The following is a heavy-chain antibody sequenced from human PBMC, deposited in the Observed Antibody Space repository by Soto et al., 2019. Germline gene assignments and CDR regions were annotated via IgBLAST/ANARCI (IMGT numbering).Heavy chain of an antibody. CDR2: AYYDGTKK. J-gene: IGHJ4*02. CDR1: GFTFSNYD. CDR3: AIVSRAWYAGFFDL. V-gene: IGHV3-33*01. Sequence: GGSLRLSCAASGFTFSNYDLHWVRQAPGKGLEWVAAAYYDGTKKYFADSVKGRFTISRDNSKNALFLQMNTLRAEDTAVYYCAIVSRAWYAGFFDLWGQGTLVTVSS. D-gene: IGHD2-8*01.